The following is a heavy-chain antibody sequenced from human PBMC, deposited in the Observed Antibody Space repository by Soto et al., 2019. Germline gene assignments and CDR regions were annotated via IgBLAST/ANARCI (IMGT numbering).Heavy chain of an antibody. CDR3: ARYCGGDCYYYYGMDV. CDR2: IWYDGSNK. Sequence: QVQLVESGGGVVQPGRSLRLSCAASGFTFSSYGMHWVRQAPGKGPEWVAVIWYDGSNKYYADSVKGRFTISRDNSKKTLYLQMNSLRAEDTAVYYCARYCGGDCYYYYGMDVWGQGTTVTVSS. V-gene: IGHV3-33*01. J-gene: IGHJ6*02. CDR1: GFTFSSYG. D-gene: IGHD2-21*02.